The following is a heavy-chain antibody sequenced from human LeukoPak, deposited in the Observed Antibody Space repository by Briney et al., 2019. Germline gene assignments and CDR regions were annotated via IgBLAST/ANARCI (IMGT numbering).Heavy chain of an antibody. CDR1: GFTFSSYE. V-gene: IGHV3-64*02. CDR2: ISSTGGNT. CDR3: ARRGSGYAYDY. J-gene: IGHJ4*02. D-gene: IGHD5-12*01. Sequence: GGALRLSCTASGFTFSSYEMNWVRQAPGKGLEYVSAISSTGGNTYYADSVKGRFTISRDNSKNTLYLQMGSLRAEDTAVYYCARRGSGYAYDYWGQGTLVTVSS.